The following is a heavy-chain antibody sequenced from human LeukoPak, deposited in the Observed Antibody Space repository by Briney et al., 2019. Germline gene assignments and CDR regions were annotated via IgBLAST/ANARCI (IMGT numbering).Heavy chain of an antibody. Sequence: SSETLSLTCTVSGGSISSGGYYWSWIRQPPGKGLEWIGYIYHSGSTYYNPSLKSRVTISVDRSKNQFSLKLSSVTAADTAVYYCARVRGRGSGRGFDYWGQGTLVTVSS. D-gene: IGHD6-25*01. V-gene: IGHV4-30-2*01. J-gene: IGHJ4*02. CDR1: GGSISSGGYY. CDR3: ARVRGRGSGRGFDY. CDR2: IYHSGST.